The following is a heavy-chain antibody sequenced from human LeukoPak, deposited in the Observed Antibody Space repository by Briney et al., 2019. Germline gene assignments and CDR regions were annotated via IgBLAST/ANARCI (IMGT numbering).Heavy chain of an antibody. CDR2: IYYRGST. CDR3: AKGAMATTDDAFDI. V-gene: IGHV4-59*01. CDR1: GGSISSYY. Sequence: SETLSLTCTVSGGSISSYYWSWIRQPPGKGLEWIGYIYYRGSTNYNPSLKSRVTISVDTSKNQFSLKLSSVTAADTAVYYCAKGAMATTDDAFDIWGQGTMVTVSS. J-gene: IGHJ3*02. D-gene: IGHD5-24*01.